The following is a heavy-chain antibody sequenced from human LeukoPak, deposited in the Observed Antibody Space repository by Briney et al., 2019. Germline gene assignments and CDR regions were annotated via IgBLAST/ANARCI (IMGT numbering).Heavy chain of an antibody. Sequence: SETLSLTCAVSGGSISTYYWSWIRQPAGKGLEWIGRIYTSGSTNYNPSLKSRVTISVDTSRNQFSLKLTSVTAADTAVYYCARWGLSGDYSYLDYWGQGTLVTVSS. CDR2: IYTSGST. CDR3: ARWGLSGDYSYLDY. D-gene: IGHD1-26*01. V-gene: IGHV4-4*07. CDR1: GGSISTYY. J-gene: IGHJ4*02.